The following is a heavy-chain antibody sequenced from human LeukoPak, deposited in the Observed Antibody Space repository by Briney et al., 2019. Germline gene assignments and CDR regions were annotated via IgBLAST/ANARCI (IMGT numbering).Heavy chain of an antibody. V-gene: IGHV4-59*01. Sequence: SETLSHTCTVSGGSISSYYWSWIRQPPGKGLEWIGYIYYSGSTNYNPSLKSRVTISVDTSKNQFSLKLSSVTAADTAVYYCAREKGGRFLDRDGWFDPWGQGTLVTVSS. CDR3: AREKGGRFLDRDGWFDP. CDR2: IYYSGST. CDR1: GGSISSYY. J-gene: IGHJ5*02. D-gene: IGHD3-3*01.